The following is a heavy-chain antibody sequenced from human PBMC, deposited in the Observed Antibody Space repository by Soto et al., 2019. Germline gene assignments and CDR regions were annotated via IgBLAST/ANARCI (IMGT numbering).Heavy chain of an antibody. CDR1: GDSVSSNSAA. CDR2: TYYRSKWYN. J-gene: IGHJ6*02. V-gene: IGHV6-1*01. Sequence: SQTLSLTCAISGDSVSSNSAAWNWIRQSLSRGLEWLGRTYYRSKWYNDYAVSVKSRITINPDTSKNQFSLQLNSVTPEDTAVYYCARGGGRSPYYYYGMDVWGQGTTVTVSS. CDR3: ARGGGRSPYYYYGMDV. D-gene: IGHD3-16*01.